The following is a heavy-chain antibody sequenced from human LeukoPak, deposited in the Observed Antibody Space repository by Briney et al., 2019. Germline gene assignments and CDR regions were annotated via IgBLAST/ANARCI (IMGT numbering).Heavy chain of an antibody. Sequence: SETLSLTCAVYGGSFGGYYWSWIRQPPGKGLEWIGEINHSGTTNYNPSLKSRVTISVDTSKNQFSLKLTSVTAADTAVYYCARGPQSRFDYWGQGTLVTVSS. V-gene: IGHV4-34*01. J-gene: IGHJ4*02. CDR3: ARGPQSRFDY. CDR1: GGSFGGYY. CDR2: INHSGTT.